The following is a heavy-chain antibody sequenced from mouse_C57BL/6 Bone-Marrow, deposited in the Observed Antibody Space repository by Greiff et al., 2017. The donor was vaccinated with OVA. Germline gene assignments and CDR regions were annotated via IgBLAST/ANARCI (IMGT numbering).Heavy chain of an antibody. CDR2: IYPSDSET. Sequence: QVQLQQPGAELVRPGSSVKLSCKASGYTFTSYWMDWVKQRPGQGLEWIGNIYPSDSETHYNQKFKDKATLTVDKSSSTAYMQLSSLTSEDSAVYYCARSTTVVEEGYWYFDGWGTGTTVTVSS. CDR3: ARSTTVVEEGYWYFDG. J-gene: IGHJ1*03. V-gene: IGHV1-61*01. D-gene: IGHD1-1*01. CDR1: GYTFTSYW.